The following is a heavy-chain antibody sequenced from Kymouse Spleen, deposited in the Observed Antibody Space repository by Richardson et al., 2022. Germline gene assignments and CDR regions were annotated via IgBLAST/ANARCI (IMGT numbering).Heavy chain of an antibody. CDR3: ARSSRYSSSLIAVAPFDY. Sequence: QVQLQESGPGLVKPSQTLSLTCTVSGGSISSGGYYWSWIRQHPGKGLEWIGYIYYSGSTYYNPSLKSRVTISVDTSKNQFSLKLSSVTAADTAVYYCARSSRYSSSLIAVAPFDYWGQGTLVTVSS. CDR1: GGSISSGGYY. CDR2: IYYSGST. D-gene: IGHD6-13*01. V-gene: IGHV4-31*03. J-gene: IGHJ4*02.